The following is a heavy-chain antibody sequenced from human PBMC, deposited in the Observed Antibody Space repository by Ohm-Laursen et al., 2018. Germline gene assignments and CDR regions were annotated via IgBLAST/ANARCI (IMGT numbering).Heavy chain of an antibody. V-gene: IGHV3-23*01. CDR1: GFTFSSYA. CDR3: AKGPEHINWNYGDY. Sequence: SLRLSCAASGFTFSSYAMSWVRQAPGKGLEWVSAISGSGGSTYYADSVKGRFTISRDNSKNTLYLQMNSLRAEDTAVYYCAKGPEHINWNYGDYWGQGTLVTVSS. D-gene: IGHD1-7*01. J-gene: IGHJ4*02. CDR2: ISGSGGST.